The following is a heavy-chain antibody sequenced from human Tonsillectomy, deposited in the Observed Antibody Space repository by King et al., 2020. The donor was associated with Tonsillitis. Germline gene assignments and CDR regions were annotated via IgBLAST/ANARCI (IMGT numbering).Heavy chain of an antibody. CDR2: MNPNSGNT. J-gene: IGHJ5*02. V-gene: IGHV1-8*01. CDR1: GYTFTSYD. D-gene: IGHD3-10*01. Sequence: QLVQSGAEVKKPGASVKVSCKASGYTFTSYDINWVRQATGQGLEWMGWMNPNSGNTGYAQKFQGRVTMTRNTSISTAYMELSSLRSEDTAVYYCARVRTRGITMFRTRPNWFDPWGQGTLVTVSS. CDR3: ARVRTRGITMFRTRPNWFDP.